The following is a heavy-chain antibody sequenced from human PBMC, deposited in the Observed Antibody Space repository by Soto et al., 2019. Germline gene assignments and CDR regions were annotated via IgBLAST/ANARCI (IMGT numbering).Heavy chain of an antibody. J-gene: IGHJ6*02. V-gene: IGHV1-69*13. CDR1: GGTFSSYA. CDR3: AGGFSVPLSIDADGKTSKYYYYGMDV. Sequence: GASVKVSCKASGGTFSSYAISWVRQAPGQGLEWMGGIIPIFGTANYAQKFQGRVTITADESTSTAYMELSSLRSEDTAVYYCAGGFSVPLSIDADGKTSKYYYYGMDVWGQGTTVTVSS. CDR2: IIPIFGTA. D-gene: IGHD6-13*01.